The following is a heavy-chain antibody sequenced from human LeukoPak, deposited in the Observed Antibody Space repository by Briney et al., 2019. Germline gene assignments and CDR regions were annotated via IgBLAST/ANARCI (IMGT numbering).Heavy chain of an antibody. CDR3: ARDHYGSGSYNTFDI. D-gene: IGHD3-10*01. V-gene: IGHV3-21*01. Sequence: GGSLRLSCAASGFTFSSYTMTWVRQAPGKGLERVSSISSTTGYNYYADSVKGRFTISRDNAKNSLYLQMNSLRAEDTAVYYCARDHYGSGSYNTFDIWGQGTMVTVSS. CDR1: GFTFSSYT. J-gene: IGHJ3*02. CDR2: ISSTTGYN.